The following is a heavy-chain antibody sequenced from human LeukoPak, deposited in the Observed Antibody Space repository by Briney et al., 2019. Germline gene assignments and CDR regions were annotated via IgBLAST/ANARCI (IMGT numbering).Heavy chain of an antibody. V-gene: IGHV1-18*01. CDR2: ISAYNGNT. Sequence: ASVKVSCKASGYTFTSYGISWVRQAPGQGLEWMGWISAYNGNTNYAQKLQGRVTMTTDTSTSTAYMELRSLRSDDTAVDYCARRDYDFWSGYYFDYWGQGTLVTVSS. CDR1: GYTFTSYG. D-gene: IGHD3-3*01. CDR3: ARRDYDFWSGYYFDY. J-gene: IGHJ4*02.